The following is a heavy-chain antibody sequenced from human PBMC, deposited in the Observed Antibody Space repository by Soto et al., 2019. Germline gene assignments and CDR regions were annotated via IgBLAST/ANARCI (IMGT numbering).Heavy chain of an antibody. CDR3: ARLFGSPLSLYGMDV. Sequence: SETLSLTCAVYGGSFSGYYWSWIRQPPGKGLEWIGEINHGGSTNYNPSLKSRVTISLDTSKNQFSLKLSSVTAADTAVYYSARLFGSPLSLYGMDVWGQGTTVTVSS. J-gene: IGHJ6*02. V-gene: IGHV4-34*01. D-gene: IGHD3-3*01. CDR2: INHGGST. CDR1: GGSFSGYY.